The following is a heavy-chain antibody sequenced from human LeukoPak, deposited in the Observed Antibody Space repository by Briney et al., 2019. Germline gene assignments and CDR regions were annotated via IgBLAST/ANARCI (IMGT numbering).Heavy chain of an antibody. CDR1: GGSISSYY. D-gene: IGHD4-17*01. CDR3: ARALRPHAFDI. V-gene: IGHV4-59*01. J-gene: IGHJ3*02. Sequence: SETLSLTCTVSGGSISSYYWSWIRQPPGKGLEWIGYIYYSGSTNYNPSLKSRVTISVDTSKTQFSLKLSSVTAADTAVYYCARALRPHAFDICRQGTMVTVSS. CDR2: IYYSGST.